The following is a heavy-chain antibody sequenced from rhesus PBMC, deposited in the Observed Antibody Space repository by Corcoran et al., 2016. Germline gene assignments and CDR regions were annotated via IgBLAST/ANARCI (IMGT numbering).Heavy chain of an antibody. CDR1: GGSISSSY. CDR3: ASDRYCTGSGCYALDY. Sequence: QVQLQESGPAVVKPSETLSLTCAVSGGSISSSYWSWIRQAPGKGLEWIGYIYGSGSSTNYNPSLKSRVTLSVDTSKNQLSLKLSSVTAADTAVYYCASDRYCTGSGCYALDYWGQGVLVTVSS. J-gene: IGHJ4*01. V-gene: IGHV4-169*02. CDR2: IYGSGSST. D-gene: IGHD2-21*01.